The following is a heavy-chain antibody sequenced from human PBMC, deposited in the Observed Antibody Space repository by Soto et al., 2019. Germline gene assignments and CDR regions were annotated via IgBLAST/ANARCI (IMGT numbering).Heavy chain of an antibody. CDR3: AHRRRGSGSYWFDY. Sequence: QITLKESGPTLVKPTQTLTLTCTFSGFSLTTSEVGAGWIRQPPGKALEWLALIYWDDDERYNPSLENRLIITKDTPKDQAVLSMANMDPVDTATYFCAHRRRGSGSYWFDYWGQGPLVMGSS. J-gene: IGHJ4*02. V-gene: IGHV2-5*02. CDR2: IYWDDDE. CDR1: GFSLTTSEVG. D-gene: IGHD3-10*01.